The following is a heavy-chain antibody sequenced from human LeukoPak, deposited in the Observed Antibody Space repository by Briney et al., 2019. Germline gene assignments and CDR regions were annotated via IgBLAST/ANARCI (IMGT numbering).Heavy chain of an antibody. CDR2: ISGSGRTT. D-gene: IGHD6-13*01. CDR1: GFTFSSYA. V-gene: IGHV3-23*01. Sequence: GGSLRLSCAASGFTFSSYAMSWVRQAPGRGLEWVSGISGSGRTTYYADSVRGRFTISRDNSKNTLYLQMNSLRAEDTAVYFCAKVGATAGTLRIEYFQHWGQGTLVTVSS. J-gene: IGHJ1*01. CDR3: AKVGATAGTLRIEYFQH.